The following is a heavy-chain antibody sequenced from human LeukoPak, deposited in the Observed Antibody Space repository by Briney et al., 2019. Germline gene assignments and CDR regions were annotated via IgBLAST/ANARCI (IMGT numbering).Heavy chain of an antibody. V-gene: IGHV4-59*01. CDR2: IYYSGST. CDR1: AGSISSYY. D-gene: IGHD1-26*01. CDR3: AREVGSGAFFDY. J-gene: IGHJ4*02. Sequence: SETLSLTCTVSAGSISSYYWSWIRQPPGKGLEWIGYIYYSGSTNYNPSLKSRVTISVDTSKNQFSLKLSSVTAADTAVYYCAREVGSGAFFDYWGQGTLVTVSS.